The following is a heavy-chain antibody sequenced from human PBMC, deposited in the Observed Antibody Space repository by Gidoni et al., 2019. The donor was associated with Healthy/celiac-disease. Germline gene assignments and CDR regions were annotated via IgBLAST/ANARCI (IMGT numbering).Heavy chain of an antibody. CDR1: GSTFDDYA. CDR3: AKDLEAVAGYFDY. CDR2: ISWNSGSI. Sequence: EVQLVESGGGLVQPGRSLRLSCAASGSTFDDYAMHWVRQAPGKGLEWVSGISWNSGSIGYADSVKGRFTISRDNAKNSLYLQMNSLRAEDTALYYCAKDLEAVAGYFDYWGQGTLVTVSS. V-gene: IGHV3-9*01. D-gene: IGHD6-19*01. J-gene: IGHJ4*02.